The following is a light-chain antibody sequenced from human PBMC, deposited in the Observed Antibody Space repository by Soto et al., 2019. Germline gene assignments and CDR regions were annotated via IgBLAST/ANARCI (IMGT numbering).Light chain of an antibody. Sequence: VLTQSPGTLSLSAGDRATLSCRASQSVSSSYLAWYQQKPGQAPRLLIYGASTGATGIPARFSGSGSGTEFTPTISSLQSEDFAVYYCQQYNNWPPITFGQGTRLEIK. CDR1: QSVSSSY. CDR3: QQYNNWPPIT. J-gene: IGKJ5*01. CDR2: GAS. V-gene: IGKV3-15*01.